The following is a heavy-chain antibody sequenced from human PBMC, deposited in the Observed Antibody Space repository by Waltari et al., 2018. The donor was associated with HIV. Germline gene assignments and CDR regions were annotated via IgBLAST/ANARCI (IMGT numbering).Heavy chain of an antibody. CDR3: ARSGEVTNWFDP. CDR1: GGSISSSSYY. V-gene: IGHV4-39*01. J-gene: IGHJ5*02. Sequence: QLQLQESGPGLVKPSETLSLTCTVSGGSISSSSYYWGWIRQPPGKGLEWIGSIYYSGSTDYNPSLKSRVTISVDTSKNQFSLKLSSVTAADTAVYYCARSGEVTNWFDPWGQGTLVTVSS. D-gene: IGHD3-10*01. CDR2: IYYSGST.